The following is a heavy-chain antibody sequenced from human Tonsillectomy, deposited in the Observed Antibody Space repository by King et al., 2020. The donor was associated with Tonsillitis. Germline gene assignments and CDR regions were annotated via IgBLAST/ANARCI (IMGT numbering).Heavy chain of an antibody. CDR2: IYYSGNT. D-gene: IGHD2-2*01. CDR3: ARVYPAADYYYGMDV. V-gene: IGHV4-61*01. J-gene: IGHJ6*02. CDR1: GGSVSSGRYY. Sequence: QLQESGPGLVKPSETLSLTCTVSGGSVSSGRYYWSWIRQPPGKGLVWIGYIYYSGNTNYNPSLRSRVTMSEDTSKNQFSLKLSSVTAADTAVYYCARVYPAADYYYGMDVWGQGTTVTVSS.